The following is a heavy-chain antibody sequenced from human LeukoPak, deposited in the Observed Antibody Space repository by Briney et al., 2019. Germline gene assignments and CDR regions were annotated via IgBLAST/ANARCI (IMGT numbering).Heavy chain of an antibody. CDR1: GFTFGDHA. Sequence: GGSLRLSCTASGFTFGDHAMSWVRQAPGKGLEWVSFIRSKSYGGTTDYAASVKGRFTISRDDSKSIAYLQMNSLKTEDTAMYFCTRGLTTVVTRTPFDFWGQGTLVTVSS. CDR3: TRGLTTVVTRTPFDF. J-gene: IGHJ4*02. CDR2: IRSKSYGGTT. D-gene: IGHD4-23*01. V-gene: IGHV3-49*04.